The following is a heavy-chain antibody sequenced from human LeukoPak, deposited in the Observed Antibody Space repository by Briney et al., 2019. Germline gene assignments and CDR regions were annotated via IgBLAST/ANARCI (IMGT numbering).Heavy chain of an antibody. J-gene: IGHJ6*02. CDR1: GFTFSSYS. D-gene: IGHD5-12*01. V-gene: IGHV3-21*01. Sequence: PGGSLRLSCAASGFTFSSYSMNWVRQAPGKGLEWVSSISSSSSYIYYADSVKGRFTISRDNAKNSLYLQMNSLRAEDTAVYYCARRPVATTRYGMDVWGQGTTVTVSS. CDR2: ISSSSSYI. CDR3: ARRPVATTRYGMDV.